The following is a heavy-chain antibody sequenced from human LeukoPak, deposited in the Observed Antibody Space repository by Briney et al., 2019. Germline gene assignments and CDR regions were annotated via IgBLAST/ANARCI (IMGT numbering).Heavy chain of an antibody. CDR3: ARVPMPAAIRYFDY. J-gene: IGHJ4*02. Sequence: GASVKVSCKASGYTFTSYGISWVRQAPGQGLEWMGWISAYNGNTNYAQKFQGRVTMTRDTSISTAYMELSRLRSDDTAVYYCARVPMPAAIRYFDYWGQGTLVTVSS. CDR2: ISAYNGNT. V-gene: IGHV1-18*01. CDR1: GYTFTSYG. D-gene: IGHD2-2*02.